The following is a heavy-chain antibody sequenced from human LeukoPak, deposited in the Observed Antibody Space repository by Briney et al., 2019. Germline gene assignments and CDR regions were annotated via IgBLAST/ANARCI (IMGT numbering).Heavy chain of an antibody. CDR1: GGSIGTTTYS. J-gene: IGHJ4*02. Sequence: SETLSLTCSVSGGSIGTTTYSWAWIRQPAGKGLEWIGRIYTSGSTNYNPSLKSRVTMSVDTSKNQFSLKLSSVTAADTAVYYCASHSVASHYFDYWGQGTLVTVSS. CDR2: IYTSGST. V-gene: IGHV4-61*02. D-gene: IGHD6-19*01. CDR3: ASHSVASHYFDY.